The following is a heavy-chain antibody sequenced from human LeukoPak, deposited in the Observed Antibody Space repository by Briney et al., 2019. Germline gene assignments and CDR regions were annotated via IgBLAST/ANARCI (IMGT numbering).Heavy chain of an antibody. CDR1: GGSISSGSYY. J-gene: IGHJ6*02. Sequence: SQTLPLTCTVSGGSISSGSYYWSWIRQPAGKGLEWIGRIYTSGSTNYNPSLKSRVTISVDTSKNQFSLKLSSVTAADTAVYYCAREVTFNYYYYGMDVWGQGTTVTVSS. CDR3: AREVTFNYYYYGMDV. V-gene: IGHV4-61*02. CDR2: IYTSGST.